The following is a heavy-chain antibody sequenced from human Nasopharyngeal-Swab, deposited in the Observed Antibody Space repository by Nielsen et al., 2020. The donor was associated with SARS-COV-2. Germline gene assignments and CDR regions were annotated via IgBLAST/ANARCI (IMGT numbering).Heavy chain of an antibody. D-gene: IGHD6-13*01. CDR1: GGSISSSSYY. CDR3: ARDTGYSSSPYFDY. Sequence: ESLKISCTVSGGSISSSSYYWGWIRQPPGKGLEWIGSIYYSGSTYYNPSLKSRVTISVDTSKNQFSLKLRSVSAADTAVYYCARDTGYSSSPYFDYWGQGTLVTVSS. V-gene: IGHV4-39*07. CDR2: IYYSGST. J-gene: IGHJ4*02.